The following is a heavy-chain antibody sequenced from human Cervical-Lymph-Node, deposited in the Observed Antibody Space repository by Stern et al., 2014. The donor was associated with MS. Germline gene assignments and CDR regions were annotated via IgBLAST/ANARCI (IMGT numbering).Heavy chain of an antibody. Sequence: EVXLVESGGGLVQPGGSLRLSCTGSGFTFRNYRMSWVRQAPGKGLEWVASIKYDGSEIHYVDSVKDRFTISRDNANDLVYLQMKTLRAEDTAMYYCARTDXYXSDXLGRAYRFDVWGQGTRVSVSS. CDR2: IKYDGSEI. J-gene: IGHJ4*02. CDR3: ARTDXYXSDXLGRAYRFDV. CDR1: GFTFRNYR. V-gene: IGHV3-7*01. D-gene: IGHD2-21*01.